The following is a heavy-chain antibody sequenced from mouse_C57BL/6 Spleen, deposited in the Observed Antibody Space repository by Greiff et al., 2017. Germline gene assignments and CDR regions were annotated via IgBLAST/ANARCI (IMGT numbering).Heavy chain of an antibody. CDR2: ISSGSSTI. Sequence: EVHLVESGGGLVKPGGSLKLSCAASGFTFSDYGMHWVRQAPEKGLEWVANISSGSSTIYYADTVKGRFTISRDNAKNTLFLQMTSLRSEDTAMYYCARTSYSLYFDYWGQGTTLTVSS. V-gene: IGHV5-17*01. J-gene: IGHJ2*01. CDR1: GFTFSDYG. D-gene: IGHD1-1*01. CDR3: ARTSYSLYFDY.